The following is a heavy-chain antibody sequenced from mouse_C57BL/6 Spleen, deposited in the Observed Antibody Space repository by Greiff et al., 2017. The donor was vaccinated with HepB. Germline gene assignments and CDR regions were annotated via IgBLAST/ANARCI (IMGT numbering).Heavy chain of an antibody. CDR2: IYPSDSET. D-gene: IGHD2-4*01. J-gene: IGHJ2*01. CDR1: GYTFTSYW. Sequence: VQLQQPGAELVRPGSSVKLSCKASGYTFTSYWMDWVKQRPGQGLEWIGNIYPSDSETHYNQKFKDKATLTVDKSSSTAYMQLSSLTSEDSAVYYCARYGDYDYYWGQGTTLTVSS. CDR3: ARYGDYDYY. V-gene: IGHV1-61*01.